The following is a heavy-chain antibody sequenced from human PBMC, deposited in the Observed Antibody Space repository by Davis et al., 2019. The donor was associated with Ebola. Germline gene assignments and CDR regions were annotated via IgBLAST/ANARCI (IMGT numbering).Heavy chain of an antibody. D-gene: IGHD1-14*01. CDR3: AITNPYYYGMDV. J-gene: IGHJ6*02. V-gene: IGHV1-46*02. Sequence: ASVPVSRMASGYTFNSYYMHWVRQAPGQGLEWMGIINPSGGSTSYAQKFQGRVTMTRDTSTSTVYMELSSLRSEDTAVYYCAITNPYYYGMDVWGQGTTVTVSS. CDR2: INPSGGST. CDR1: GYTFNSYY.